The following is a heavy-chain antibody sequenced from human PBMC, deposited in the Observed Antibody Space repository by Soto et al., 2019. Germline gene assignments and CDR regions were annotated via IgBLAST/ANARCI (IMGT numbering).Heavy chain of an antibody. CDR3: ARGFNNWNDGYAFGI. V-gene: IGHV1-8*01. CDR2: MNPNSGNT. J-gene: IGHJ3*02. CDR1: GYTFTSYD. D-gene: IGHD1-20*01. Sequence: ASVKVSCKASGYTFTSYDINWVRQATGQGLEWMGWMNPNSGNTGYAQKFQGRVTVTRNTSISTAYMELSSLRSEDTAVYYCARGFNNWNDGYAFGIWGQGTMVTVSS.